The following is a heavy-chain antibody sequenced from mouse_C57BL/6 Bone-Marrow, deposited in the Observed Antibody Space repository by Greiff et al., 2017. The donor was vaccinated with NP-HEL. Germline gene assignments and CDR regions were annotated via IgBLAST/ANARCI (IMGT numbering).Heavy chain of an antibody. D-gene: IGHD3-2*02. CDR2: INPSNGGT. J-gene: IGHJ4*01. Sequence: VQLQQPGTELVKPGASVKLSCKASGYTFTSYWMHWVKQRPGQGLEWIGNINPSNGGTNYNEKFKSKATLTVDKSSSTAYMQLSSLTSEDSAVYYCAREEKELRLPYAMDYWGQGTSVTVSS. CDR1: GYTFTSYW. CDR3: AREEKELRLPYAMDY. V-gene: IGHV1-53*01.